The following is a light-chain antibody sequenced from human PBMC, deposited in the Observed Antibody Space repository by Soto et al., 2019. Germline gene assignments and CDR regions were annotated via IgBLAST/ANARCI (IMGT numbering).Light chain of an antibody. CDR1: QTISSW. CDR2: KAS. CDR3: QQYNSYSGT. Sequence: DIQMTQSPSTLSGSVGDRVTITCLASQTISSWLAWYQQKPGKAPKLLIYKASTLKSGVPSRFSGSGSGTEFTLTISSLQPDDFATYYCQQYNSYSGTFGQGTKV. J-gene: IGKJ1*01. V-gene: IGKV1-5*03.